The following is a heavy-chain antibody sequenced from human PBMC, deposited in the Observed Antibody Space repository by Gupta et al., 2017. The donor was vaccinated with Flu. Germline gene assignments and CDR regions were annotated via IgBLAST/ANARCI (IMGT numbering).Heavy chain of an antibody. CDR2: ISSSSSYI. CDR3: ARFPVAFGGGDSGDAFDI. V-gene: IGHV3-21*01. CDR1: GFTFSSYS. Sequence: VESGGGLVKPGGSLRLSCAASGFTFSSYSMNWVRQAPGKGLEWVSSISSSSSYIYYADSVKGRFTISRDNAKNSLYLQMNSLRAEDTAVYYCARFPVAFGGGDSGDAFDIWGQGTMVTVSS. J-gene: IGHJ3*02. D-gene: IGHD2-21*02.